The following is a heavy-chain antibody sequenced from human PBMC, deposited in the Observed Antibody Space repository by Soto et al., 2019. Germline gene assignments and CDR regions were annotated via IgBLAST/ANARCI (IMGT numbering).Heavy chain of an antibody. D-gene: IGHD5-18*01. V-gene: IGHV4-31*03. Sequence: PSETLSLTCTVSGGSMSSGGYYWSWIRQHPEKGMEWIGHIYYSGSTYYNPSLKSRLAISVDTYKNQFSLKLSSVTAADTAVYYCARARGLVDTPYYYGLGVWGQGTTVTVSS. J-gene: IGHJ6*02. CDR2: IYYSGST. CDR1: GGSMSSGGYY. CDR3: ARARGLVDTPYYYGLGV.